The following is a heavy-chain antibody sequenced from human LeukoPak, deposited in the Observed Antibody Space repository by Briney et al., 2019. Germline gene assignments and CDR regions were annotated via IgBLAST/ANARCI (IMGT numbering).Heavy chain of an antibody. Sequence: ASVKVSCKASGYTFTSYAMHWVRQAPGQGLEWMGIINPSGGSTSYAQKFQGRVTMTRDTSTSTVYMELSSLRSEDTAVYYCATGITGYSSSWYYYYYGMDVWGQGTTVTVSS. CDR2: INPSGGST. D-gene: IGHD6-13*01. V-gene: IGHV1-46*01. CDR1: GYTFTSYA. J-gene: IGHJ6*02. CDR3: ATGITGYSSSWYYYYYGMDV.